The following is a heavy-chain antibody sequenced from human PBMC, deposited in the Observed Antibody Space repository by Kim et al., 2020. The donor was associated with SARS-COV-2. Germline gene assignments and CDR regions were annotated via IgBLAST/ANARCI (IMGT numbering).Heavy chain of an antibody. D-gene: IGHD5-12*01. J-gene: IGHJ4*02. V-gene: IGHV5-51*01. CDR3: ARPGGYDYEGPFDY. Sequence: YRPPIQGQVTISADNSISTAYLQWSSLKASDTAMYYCARPGGYDYEGPFDYWGQGTLVTVSS.